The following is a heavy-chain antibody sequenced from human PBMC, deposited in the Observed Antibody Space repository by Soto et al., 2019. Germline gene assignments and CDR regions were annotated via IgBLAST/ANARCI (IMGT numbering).Heavy chain of an antibody. V-gene: IGHV3-23*01. D-gene: IGHD1-1*01. CDR1: GFTFNTYA. CDR2: ISGNGVTT. CDR3: AKGRDTCFWNHDYYYYGMDV. Sequence: GGSLRLSCAASGFTFNTYAMSWVRQVSGRGLEWVSAISGNGVTTYYADSVKGRFTISRDNSKNTLYLLMNSLRGEDTAVCYCAKGRDTCFWNHDYYYYGMDVCGQGTTVTVSS. J-gene: IGHJ6*02.